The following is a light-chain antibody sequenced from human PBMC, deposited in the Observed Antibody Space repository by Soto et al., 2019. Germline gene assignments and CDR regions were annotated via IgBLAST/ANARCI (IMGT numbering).Light chain of an antibody. V-gene: IGLV4-69*01. CDR1: SGHSSYA. Sequence: QPVLTQSPSASASLGASVKLTCTLSSGHSSYAIAWHQQQPEKGPRYLMKLNSDGSHSKGDGIPDRFSGSSSGAERYLTIYSLQSEDEADYYCQTWVTGIQVFGGGTKLTVL. CDR2: LNSDGSH. J-gene: IGLJ2*01. CDR3: QTWVTGIQV.